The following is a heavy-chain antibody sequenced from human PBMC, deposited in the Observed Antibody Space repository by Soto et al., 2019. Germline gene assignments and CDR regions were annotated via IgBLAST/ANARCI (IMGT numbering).Heavy chain of an antibody. V-gene: IGHV3-23*01. CDR1: GFTFSSYA. CDR2: ISGSGGST. D-gene: IGHD2-15*01. CDR3: AKDCSGGSCYSENAFDI. J-gene: IGHJ3*02. Sequence: EVQLLESGGGLVQPGGSLRLSCAASGFTFSSYAMSWVRQAPGKGLEWVSAISGSGGSTYYADSVKGRFTISRDNSKNTLYLQMNSLRAEDTAVYYCAKDCSGGSCYSENAFDIWGQGTMVTVSS.